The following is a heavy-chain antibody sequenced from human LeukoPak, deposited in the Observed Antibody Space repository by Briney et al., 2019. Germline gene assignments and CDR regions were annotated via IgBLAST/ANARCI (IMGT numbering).Heavy chain of an antibody. CDR2: INHSGST. J-gene: IGHJ4*02. CDR3: AREFDYVWGSYRYIDY. Sequence: PSETLSLTCAVYGGSFSGYYWSWIRQPPGKGLEWIGEINHSGSTNYNPSLKSRVTISVDTSKNQFSLKLSFVTAADTAVYYCAREFDYVWGSYRYIDYWGQGTLVTVSS. V-gene: IGHV4-34*01. CDR1: GGSFSGYY. D-gene: IGHD3-16*02.